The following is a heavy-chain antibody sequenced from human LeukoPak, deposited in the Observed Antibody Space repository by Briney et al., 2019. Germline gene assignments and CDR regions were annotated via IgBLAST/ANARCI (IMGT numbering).Heavy chain of an antibody. CDR1: GFTFSNYA. V-gene: IGHV3-23*01. J-gene: IGHJ3*02. CDR3: ASRKIYDSSGYYYYAFDI. Sequence: PGGSLRLSCAASGFTFSNYAMSWVRQAPGKGLEWVSAISGSGGSTYYADSAKGRFTISRDSSKNTLNLQMNSLRAEDTAVYYCASRKIYDSSGYYYYAFDIWGQGTMVTVSS. D-gene: IGHD3-22*01. CDR2: ISGSGGST.